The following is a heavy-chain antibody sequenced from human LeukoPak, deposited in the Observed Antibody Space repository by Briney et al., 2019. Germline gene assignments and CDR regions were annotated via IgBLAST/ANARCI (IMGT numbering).Heavy chain of an antibody. CDR3: ARECVVVVPAATGYYYYMDV. Sequence: ASVKVSCKASGYTFTGYYIHWVRQPPGQGLGWMGWINPNSGGTNYAQKFQGRVTMTRDTSISTAYMELSRLRSDDTAVYYRARECVVVVPAATGYYYYMDVWGKGTTVTISS. V-gene: IGHV1-2*02. CDR1: GYTFTGYY. J-gene: IGHJ6*03. CDR2: INPNSGGT. D-gene: IGHD2-2*01.